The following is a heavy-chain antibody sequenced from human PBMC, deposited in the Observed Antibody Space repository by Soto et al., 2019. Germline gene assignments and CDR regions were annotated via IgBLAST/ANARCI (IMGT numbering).Heavy chain of an antibody. CDR2: INHSGST. V-gene: IGHV4-34*01. CDR3: APWPHSELPSPYHYGMDV. J-gene: IGHJ6*02. D-gene: IGHD2-15*01. Sequence: SETLSLTCAVYGGSFSGYYWSWIRQPPGKGLEWIGEINHSGSTNYNPSLKSRVTISVDTSKNQFSLKLSSVTAADTAVYYCAPWPHSELPSPYHYGMDVWGRGHTVAASS. CDR1: GGSFSGYY.